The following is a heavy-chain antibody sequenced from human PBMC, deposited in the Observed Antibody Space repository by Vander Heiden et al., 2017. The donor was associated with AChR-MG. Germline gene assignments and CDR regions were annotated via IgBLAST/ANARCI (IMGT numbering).Heavy chain of an antibody. CDR3: ARIKIAARPGGISKTTEDDY. Sequence: QVQLQESGPGLVKPSQTLSLTCTVSGGSISSGGYYWSWIRQHPGKGLEWIGYIYYSGSTYYNPSLKRRVTIAVDTSKNQFSLKRSSVTAADTAVYYCARIKIAARPGGISKTTEDDYWGQGTLVTVSS. D-gene: IGHD6-6*01. CDR2: IYYSGST. CDR1: GGSISSGGYY. V-gene: IGHV4-31*03. J-gene: IGHJ4*02.